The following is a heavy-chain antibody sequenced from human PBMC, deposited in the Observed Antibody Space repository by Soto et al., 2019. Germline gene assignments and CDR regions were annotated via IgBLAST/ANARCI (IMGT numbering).Heavy chain of an antibody. CDR2: ISGSGGSTV. J-gene: IGHJ5*02. CDR1: GFTFSSYA. D-gene: IGHD4-4*01. CDR3: ARDYSYNWFDP. V-gene: IGHV3-23*01. Sequence: SLRLSCAASGFTFSSYAMSWVRQAPGKGLEWVSAISGSGGSTVYYADSVKGRFTISRDNAKNSLYLQMNSLRAEDTAVYYCARDYSYNWFDPWGQGTLVTVSS.